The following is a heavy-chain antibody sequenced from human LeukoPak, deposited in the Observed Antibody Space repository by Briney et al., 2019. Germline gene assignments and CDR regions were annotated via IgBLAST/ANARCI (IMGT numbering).Heavy chain of an antibody. CDR2: IIPIFGTA. Sequence: SVKVSCKASGGTFSSYAISWVRQAPGQGLEWMGGIIPIFGTANYAQKFQGRVTITADESTSTAYMELSSLRSEDTAVYYCGRPLRDYYGMDVWGQGTTVTVSS. CDR1: GGTFSSYA. V-gene: IGHV1-69*13. J-gene: IGHJ6*02. D-gene: IGHD2-8*01. CDR3: GRPLRDYYGMDV.